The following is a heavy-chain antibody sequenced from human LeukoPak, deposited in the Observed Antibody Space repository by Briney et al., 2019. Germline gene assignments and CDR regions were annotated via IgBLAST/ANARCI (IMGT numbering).Heavy chain of an antibody. CDR3: ARAAAGTTYYYMDV. V-gene: IGHV1-18*01. CDR2: ISAYNGNT. Sequence: GASVKVSCKASGYTFTSYGISWVRQAPGQGLEWMGWISAYNGNTNYAQKLQGRVTMTTDTSTSTAYMELRSLRSEDTAVYYCARAAAGTTYYYMDVWGKGTTVTVSS. D-gene: IGHD6-13*01. J-gene: IGHJ6*03. CDR1: GYTFTSYG.